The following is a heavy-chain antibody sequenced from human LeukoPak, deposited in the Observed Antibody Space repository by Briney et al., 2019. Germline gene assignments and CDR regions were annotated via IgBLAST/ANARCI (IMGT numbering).Heavy chain of an antibody. CDR3: VKDDSYYYDSSGYPH. CDR1: GFTFSRYA. V-gene: IGHV3-64D*09. CDR2: ISSNGGST. D-gene: IGHD3-22*01. J-gene: IGHJ4*02. Sequence: GGSLRLSCSVSGFTFSRYAMHWVRQTPGEGLEHVSGISSNGGSTYYADSVKGRFTISRDNSKNTLYLQMSSLRAEDTAVYHCVKDDSYYYDSSGYPHWGQGTLVTVSS.